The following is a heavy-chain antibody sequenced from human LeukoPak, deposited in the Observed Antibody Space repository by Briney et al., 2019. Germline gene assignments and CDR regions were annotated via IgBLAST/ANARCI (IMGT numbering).Heavy chain of an antibody. CDR2: IYYRGST. D-gene: IGHD6-13*01. J-gene: IGHJ4*02. Sequence: PPETLSLTCTVSGGSTSRYYWSWIRQPPGKRLEWLGYIYYRGSTTYNPSLTSRLTMSVDTSKNQISLKLISLTAADTAVYYCARLPGIAAVWGQGTLVTVSS. CDR3: ARLPGIAAV. V-gene: IGHV4-59*08. CDR1: GGSTSRYY.